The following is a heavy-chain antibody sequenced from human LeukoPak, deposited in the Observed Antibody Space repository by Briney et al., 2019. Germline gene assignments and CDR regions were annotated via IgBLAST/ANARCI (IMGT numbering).Heavy chain of an antibody. CDR3: AKTGGSYWFDP. Sequence: PGGSLRLSCAASGFTFSNYWMSWVRQAPGKGLEWVSAISGSGGSTYYADSVKGRFTISRGNSKNTLYLQMNSLRAEDTAVYYCAKTGGSYWFDPWGQGTLVTVSS. CDR2: ISGSGGST. D-gene: IGHD1-26*01. CDR1: GFTFSNYW. J-gene: IGHJ5*02. V-gene: IGHV3-23*01.